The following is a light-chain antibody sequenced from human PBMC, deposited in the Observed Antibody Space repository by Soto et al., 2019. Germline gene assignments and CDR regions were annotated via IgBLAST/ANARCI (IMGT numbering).Light chain of an antibody. J-gene: IGKJ4*01. V-gene: IGKV3-20*01. CDR1: QSVSSGY. Sequence: EIVLTQSPGTLSLSPGERATLSCRASQSVSSGYLAWYQQKPGQAPRLLIYGASNRATGIPDRFSGSGSGTDFTLTISRLEPEDFAVYYCQQYGSSPLSFGGGTQVEIK. CDR2: GAS. CDR3: QQYGSSPLS.